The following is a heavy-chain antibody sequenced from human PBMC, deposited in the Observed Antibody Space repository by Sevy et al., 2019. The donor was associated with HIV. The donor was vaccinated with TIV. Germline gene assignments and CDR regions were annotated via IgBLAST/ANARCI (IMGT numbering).Heavy chain of an antibody. Sequence: GGSLRLSCAASGFTFRTYAFHWVRQAPGRGLEWIGLISSNGDNAFYANSVRGRFTISRDNSMNILYLQMSSLTPDDTAVYYCARGPEWELTSFLSHWGQGALVTVSS. J-gene: IGHJ4*02. CDR3: ARGPEWELTSFLSH. D-gene: IGHD1-26*01. V-gene: IGHV3-30-3*01. CDR2: ISSNGDNA. CDR1: GFTFRTYA.